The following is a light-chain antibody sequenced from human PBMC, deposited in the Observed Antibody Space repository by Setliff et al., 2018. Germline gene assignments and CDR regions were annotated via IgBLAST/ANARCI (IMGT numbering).Light chain of an antibody. CDR2: GNS. Sequence: QSVLSQPPSVSGAPGQRVTISCTGSSSNIGAGYDVHWYQQLPGTAPELLWYGNSNRPSGVPDRFSGSRSGTSVSLAITGLQAEDEADYYCQSYDRSLSGLVFGTGTKVTVL. CDR3: QSYDRSLSGLV. CDR1: SSNIGAGYD. V-gene: IGLV1-40*01. J-gene: IGLJ1*01.